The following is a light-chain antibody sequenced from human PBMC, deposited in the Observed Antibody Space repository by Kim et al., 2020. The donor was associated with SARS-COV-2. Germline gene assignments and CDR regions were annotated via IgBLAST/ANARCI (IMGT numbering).Light chain of an antibody. J-gene: IGLJ1*01. CDR3: SSHTTSSTYV. CDR1: SSDVGYYTS. V-gene: IGLV2-14*03. CDR2: DVS. Sequence: GQSITIACTGTSSDVGYYTSVSWYQQHPGKAPNLIIYDVSERASGVSNRFSGSQSANTASLTISGLRAEDEADYYCSSHTTSSTYVFGTGTKVTVL.